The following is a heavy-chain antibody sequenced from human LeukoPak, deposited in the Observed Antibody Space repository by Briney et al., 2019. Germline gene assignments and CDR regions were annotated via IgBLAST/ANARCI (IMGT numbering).Heavy chain of an antibody. Sequence: SDTLSLTCTVSGGSVSSYYWRWIRQPAGKGLEWIGRIYTSGSNNYKPPLKSRVTMSVDTSKNQFSLKLSSVTAADTAVYYCAVADQTEQFVTSLIDYSGEGTLVTVSS. CDR1: GGSVSSYY. CDR3: AVADQTEQFVTSLIDY. V-gene: IGHV4-4*07. D-gene: IGHD6-19*01. J-gene: IGHJ4*02. CDR2: IYTSGSN.